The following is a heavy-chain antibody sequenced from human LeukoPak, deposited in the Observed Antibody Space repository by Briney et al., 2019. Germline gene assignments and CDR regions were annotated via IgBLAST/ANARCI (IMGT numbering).Heavy chain of an antibody. J-gene: IGHJ6*02. Sequence: SETLSLTCTVSGGSISSSSYYWAWIRQPPGKGREWIGSIYYSGSTYYHPSLKSRVTISVDTSKNQFSLKLSSVTAADTAVYYCAKHDYYYYGMDVWGQGTTVTVYS. CDR1: GGSISSSSYY. V-gene: IGHV4-39*01. CDR2: IYYSGST. CDR3: AKHDYYYYGMDV.